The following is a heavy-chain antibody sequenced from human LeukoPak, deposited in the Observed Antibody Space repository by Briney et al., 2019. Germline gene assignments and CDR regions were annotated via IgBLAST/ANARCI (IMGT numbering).Heavy chain of an antibody. CDR1: GGTFSSYA. D-gene: IGHD6-6*01. V-gene: IGHV1-69*05. Sequence: SVKVSCKASGGTFSSYAISWVRQAPGQGLEWMGRIIPIFGTANYAQKFQGRVTITTDESTSTAYMELSSLRSEDTAVYYCARRSEYSSSSYWFDPWGQGTLVTVSS. J-gene: IGHJ5*02. CDR3: ARRSEYSSSSYWFDP. CDR2: IIPIFGTA.